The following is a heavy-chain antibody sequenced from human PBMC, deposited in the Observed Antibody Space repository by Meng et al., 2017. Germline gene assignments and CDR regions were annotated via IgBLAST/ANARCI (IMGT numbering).Heavy chain of an antibody. CDR1: GGSFSGYY. CDR2: INHSGST. CDR3: ARGRGSWGY. D-gene: IGHD3-16*01. V-gene: IGHV4-34*01. Sequence: QLHVQQWGAGLLTPSETLSLTCAVYGGSFSGYYWSWIRQPPGKGLEWIGEINHSGSTNYNPSLKSRVTISVDTSKNQFSLKLSSVTAADTAVYYCARGRGSWGYWGQGTLVTVSS. J-gene: IGHJ4*02.